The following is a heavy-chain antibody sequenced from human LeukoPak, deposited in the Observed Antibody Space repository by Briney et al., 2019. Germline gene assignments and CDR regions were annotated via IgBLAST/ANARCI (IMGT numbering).Heavy chain of an antibody. J-gene: IGHJ4*02. Sequence: SETLSLTCTVSGGSTSSYYWGWIRQPPGKGLEWIGYLYYSASTSYNPSLKSRVTISVDTSKNQFSLKLSSVTAADTAVYYCARGYYDSSGYYPGGFDYWGQGTLVTVSS. V-gene: IGHV4-59*08. CDR3: ARGYYDSSGYYPGGFDY. CDR2: LYYSAST. D-gene: IGHD3-22*01. CDR1: GGSTSSYY.